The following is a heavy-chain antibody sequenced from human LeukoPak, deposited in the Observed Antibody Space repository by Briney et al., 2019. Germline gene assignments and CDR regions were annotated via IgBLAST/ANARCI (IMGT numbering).Heavy chain of an antibody. Sequence: SGPTLVKPTQTLTLTCTFSGFSLSTSGVGVGWIRQPPVKALEWLALIYWNDDKRYSPSLKSRLTITKDTSKNQVVLTMTNLDPIATATDYCTQGDYLDYRGQGTLVTVSP. CDR1: GFSLSTSGVG. J-gene: IGHJ4*02. CDR3: TQGDYLDY. V-gene: IGHV2-5*01. CDR2: IYWNDDK.